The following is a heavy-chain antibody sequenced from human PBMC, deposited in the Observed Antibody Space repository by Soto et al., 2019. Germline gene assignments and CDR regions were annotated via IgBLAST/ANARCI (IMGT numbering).Heavy chain of an antibody. V-gene: IGHV1-69*13. CDR1: GGTFSSYA. CDR2: IIPIFGTA. D-gene: IGHD6-19*01. Sequence: SVKVSCKASGGTFSSYAISWVRQAPGQGLEWMGGIIPIFGTANYPQKFQGRVTITADESTSTAYMELSSLRSEDTAVYYCARDNSSCWDPNYHHYGMDVPGQGTTVIVSS. J-gene: IGHJ6*02. CDR3: ARDNSSCWDPNYHHYGMDV.